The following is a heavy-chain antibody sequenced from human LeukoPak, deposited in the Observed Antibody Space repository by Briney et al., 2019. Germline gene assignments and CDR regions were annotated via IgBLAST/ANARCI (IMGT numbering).Heavy chain of an antibody. Sequence: SETLSLTCAVYGGSFSGYYWSWIGQPPGKGLEWIGEINHSGSTSYNPSLKSRVTISVDTSKNQFSLKLSSVTAADTAVYYCARTVRRRAEYQLLLYYFDYRGQGTLVTVSS. D-gene: IGHD2-2*01. CDR2: INHSGST. J-gene: IGHJ4*02. CDR3: ARTVRRRAEYQLLLYYFDY. CDR1: GGSFSGYY. V-gene: IGHV4-34*01.